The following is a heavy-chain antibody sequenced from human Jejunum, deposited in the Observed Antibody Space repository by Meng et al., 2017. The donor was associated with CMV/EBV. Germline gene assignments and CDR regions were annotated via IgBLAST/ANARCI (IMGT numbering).Heavy chain of an antibody. V-gene: IGHV3-30*01. J-gene: IGHJ4*02. CDR1: FTFNFYA. CDR2: ISTDGSNK. CDR3: ARERLSDESAPSFDY. Sequence: FTFNFYALHWVRQAPGKGLEWLSVISTDGSNKYSAESLEGRFTISRDNSKNTLYLQMDSLRSEDTAVYFCARERLSDESAPSFDYWGQGTLVTVSS.